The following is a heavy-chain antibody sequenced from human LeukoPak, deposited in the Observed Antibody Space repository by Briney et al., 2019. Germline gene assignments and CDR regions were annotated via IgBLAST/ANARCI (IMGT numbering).Heavy chain of an antibody. J-gene: IGHJ4*02. V-gene: IGHV3-23*01. CDR1: GSTFSSYG. D-gene: IGHD3-22*01. Sequence: GGSLRLSCAASGSTFSSYGMNWVRQAPGKGLEWVSGISGSGGTTYYADSVKGRFTISRGNSKNSLSLQVSSLRAEDTAVYYCAKTNGYYSDWGQGTLVTVSS. CDR2: ISGSGGTT. CDR3: AKTNGYYSD.